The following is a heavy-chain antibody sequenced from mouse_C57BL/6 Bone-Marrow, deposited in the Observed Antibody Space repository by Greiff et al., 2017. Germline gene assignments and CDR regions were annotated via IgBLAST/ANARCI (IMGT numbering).Heavy chain of an antibody. CDR1: GYTFTSYW. V-gene: IGHV1-64*01. Sequence: QVQLQQPGAELVKPGASVKLSCKASGYTFTSYWMHWVKQRPGQGLEWIGMIHPNSGSTNYNEKFKSKATLTVDKSSSTAYMQLSSLTSEDSAVYYCASSYYGPWCDYWGQGTLVTVSA. J-gene: IGHJ3*01. CDR3: ASSYYGPWCDY. D-gene: IGHD1-1*02. CDR2: IHPNSGST.